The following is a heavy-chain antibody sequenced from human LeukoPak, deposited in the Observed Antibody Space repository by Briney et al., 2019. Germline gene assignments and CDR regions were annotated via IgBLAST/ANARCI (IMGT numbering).Heavy chain of an antibody. D-gene: IGHD7-27*01. CDR3: AREHNWGLDY. J-gene: IGHJ4*02. CDR2: IYYSGST. V-gene: IGHV4-59*12. Sequence: SETLSLTCTVSGGSISSYYWSWIRQPPGKGLEWIGYIYYSGSTYYNPSLKSRVTISVDTSKNQFSLKLSSVTAADTAVYYCAREHNWGLDYWGQGTLVTVSS. CDR1: GGSISSYY.